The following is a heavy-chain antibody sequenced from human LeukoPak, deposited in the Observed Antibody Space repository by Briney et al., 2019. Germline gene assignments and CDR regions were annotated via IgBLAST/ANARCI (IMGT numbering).Heavy chain of an antibody. CDR3: ARDGRYYYDSSGSRGLVYYSVDV. CDR2: ISSSSSYI. CDR1: GFTFSSYS. J-gene: IGHJ6*03. D-gene: IGHD3-22*01. Sequence: GGSLGLSCAASGFTFSSYSMNWVRQAPGKGLEWVSSISSSSSYIYYADSVKGRFTISRDNAKNSLYLQMNSLRAEDTAVYYCARDGRYYYDSSGSRGLVYYSVDVWGKGTPVTVSS. V-gene: IGHV3-21*01.